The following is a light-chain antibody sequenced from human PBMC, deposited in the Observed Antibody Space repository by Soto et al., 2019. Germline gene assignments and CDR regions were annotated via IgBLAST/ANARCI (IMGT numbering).Light chain of an antibody. CDR1: QSVRSN. J-gene: IGKJ1*01. V-gene: IGKV3-15*01. Sequence: EIVMTQSPATLSVSPGERANLSCRATQSVRSNLAWYQQKPGQAPRLLIYGASTRATGIPARFSGSGSGTEFTLTISSLQSEDFALYYCQQYNNWPRTFGQGTKVEIK. CDR3: QQYNNWPRT. CDR2: GAS.